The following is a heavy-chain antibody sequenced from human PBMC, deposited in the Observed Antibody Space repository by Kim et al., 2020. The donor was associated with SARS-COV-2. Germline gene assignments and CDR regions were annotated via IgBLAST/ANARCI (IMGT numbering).Heavy chain of an antibody. V-gene: IGHV5-10-1*01. Sequence: GESLKISCKGSGYSFTSYWISWVRQMPGKGLEWMGRIDPSDSYTNYSPSFQGHVTISADKSISTAYLQWSSLKASDTAMYYCARGGYYDSSGYPPDAFDIWGQGTMVTVSS. D-gene: IGHD3-22*01. J-gene: IGHJ3*02. CDR1: GYSFTSYW. CDR3: ARGGYYDSSGYPPDAFDI. CDR2: IDPSDSYT.